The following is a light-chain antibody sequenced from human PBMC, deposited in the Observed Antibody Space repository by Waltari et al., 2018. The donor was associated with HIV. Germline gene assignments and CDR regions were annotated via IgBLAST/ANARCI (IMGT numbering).Light chain of an antibody. CDR1: EKRTAY. V-gene: IGKV1-39*01. Sequence: DFQMTQSPSSLSASLGGRVSISCLATEKRTAYLNWYQYKRGGAPTLLIYNISQRQPGVSARFTGSGSGTHFTLTIDNVRREYSANYSCHMSFFFGQGTRLDI. J-gene: IGKJ5*01. CDR2: NIS. CDR3: HMSFF.